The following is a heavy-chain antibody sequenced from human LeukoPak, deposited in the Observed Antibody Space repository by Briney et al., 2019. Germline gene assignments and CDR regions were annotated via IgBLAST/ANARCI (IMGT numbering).Heavy chain of an antibody. Sequence: ASVKVSCKASGYTFTGYYMHWVRQAPGQGLEWMGWINPNSGGTNYAQKFQGRVTMTRDTSISTAYMELSRLRSDDTAVYYCVSDTIFGVVITNYWGQGTLVTVSS. CDR3: VSDTIFGVVITNY. CDR1: GYTFTGYY. J-gene: IGHJ4*02. V-gene: IGHV1-2*02. D-gene: IGHD3-3*01. CDR2: INPNSGGT.